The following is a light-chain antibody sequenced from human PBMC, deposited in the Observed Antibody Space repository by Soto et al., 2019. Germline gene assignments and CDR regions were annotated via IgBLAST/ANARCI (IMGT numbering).Light chain of an antibody. V-gene: IGKV3-15*01. Sequence: EIVMTQSPATLSVSPGDRATLSCRASQSVSSNLAWYQQKPGQAPRLLIYGASTRATGIPARFSGSGSGTEFTLTISSLQSEDFAVYYCQQYNNWPRTFGPGTKLEIK. CDR2: GAS. J-gene: IGKJ2*01. CDR1: QSVSSN. CDR3: QQYNNWPRT.